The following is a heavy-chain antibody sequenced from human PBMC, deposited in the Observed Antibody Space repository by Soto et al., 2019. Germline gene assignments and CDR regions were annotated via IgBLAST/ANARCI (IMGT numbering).Heavy chain of an antibody. J-gene: IGHJ4*02. V-gene: IGHV3-74*01. D-gene: IGHD6-19*01. CDR1: GFTFSSYW. Sequence: EVQLVESGGGLVQPGGSLRLSCAASGFTFSSYWMHWVRQAPGKGLVWVSRINSDGSSTSYADSVKGRFTISRDNAKNTLYLQMNSLRAAGTAVYYCDVAVAGPTAIGYWGQGTLVTVSS. CDR3: DVAVAGPTAIGY. CDR2: INSDGSST.